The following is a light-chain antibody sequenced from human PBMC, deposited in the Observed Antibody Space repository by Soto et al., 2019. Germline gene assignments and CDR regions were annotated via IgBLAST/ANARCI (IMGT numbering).Light chain of an antibody. Sequence: DIQMTQSPSILSASVGDRVTITCRASHSIDSWLAWYQQKPGKAPRLLIYDASSLESGVPSRFSGSGSGTEFTLTINSLQPDDFATYYCQQYNSYWTFGQGTKV. CDR1: HSIDSW. J-gene: IGKJ1*01. CDR3: QQYNSYWT. V-gene: IGKV1-5*01. CDR2: DAS.